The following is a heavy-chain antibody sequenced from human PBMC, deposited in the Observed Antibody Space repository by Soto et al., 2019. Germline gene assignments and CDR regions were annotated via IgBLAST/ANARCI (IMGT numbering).Heavy chain of an antibody. CDR3: AREPTVSYYYYYGMDV. J-gene: IGHJ6*02. CDR1: GGSISSGGYY. CDR2: IYYSGST. D-gene: IGHD4-17*01. Sequence: TSETLSLTCTVSGGSISSGGYYWSWIRQHPGKGLEWIGYIYYSGSTYYNPSLKSRVTISVDTSKNQFSLKLSSVTAADTAVYYCAREPTVSYYYYYGMDVWGQGTTVTVSS. V-gene: IGHV4-31*03.